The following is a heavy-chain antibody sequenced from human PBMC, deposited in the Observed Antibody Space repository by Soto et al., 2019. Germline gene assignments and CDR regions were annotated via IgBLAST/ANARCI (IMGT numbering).Heavy chain of an antibody. CDR2: ISYDGSNK. Sequence: PGGSLRLSCAASGFTFSSYGMHWVRQAPGKGLEWVAVISYDGSNKYYADSVKGRFTISRDNSKNTLYLQMNSLRAEDTAVYYCAKPQNRLRLWPPGAFDIWGQGTMVTVSS. CDR3: AKPQNRLRLWPPGAFDI. V-gene: IGHV3-30*18. D-gene: IGHD3-16*01. CDR1: GFTFSSYG. J-gene: IGHJ3*02.